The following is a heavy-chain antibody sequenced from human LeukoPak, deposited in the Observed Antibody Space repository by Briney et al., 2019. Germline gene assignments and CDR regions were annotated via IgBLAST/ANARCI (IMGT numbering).Heavy chain of an antibody. CDR1: GFTFSSYG. V-gene: IGHV3-30*02. CDR3: TTTELRFLEWLSNFDY. Sequence: GGSLRLSCAASGFTFSSYGMHWVRQAPGKGLEWVAFIRYDGSNKYYADSVKGRFTISRDNSKNTLYLQMNSLKTEDTAVYYCTTTELRFLEWLSNFDYWGQGTLVTVSS. J-gene: IGHJ4*02. D-gene: IGHD3-3*01. CDR2: IRYDGSNK.